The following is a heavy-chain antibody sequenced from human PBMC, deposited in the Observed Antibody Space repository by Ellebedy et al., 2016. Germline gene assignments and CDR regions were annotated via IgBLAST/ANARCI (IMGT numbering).Heavy chain of an antibody. Sequence: GGSLRLSCAASGFTFSSYSMNWVRQAPGKGLEWLSYISSSGSTIYYADSVKGRFTISRDNAKNSLHLQMNSLRAEDTAVYYCARVGYDSSGYYAFDIWGQGTMVTVSS. CDR1: GFTFSSYS. CDR3: ARVGYDSSGYYAFDI. V-gene: IGHV3-48*04. CDR2: ISSSGSTI. D-gene: IGHD3-22*01. J-gene: IGHJ3*02.